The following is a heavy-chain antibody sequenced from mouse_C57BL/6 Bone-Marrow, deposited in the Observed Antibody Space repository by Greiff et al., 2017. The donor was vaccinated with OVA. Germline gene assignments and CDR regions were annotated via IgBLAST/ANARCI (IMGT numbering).Heavy chain of an antibody. CDR1: GYTFTSYW. V-gene: IGHV1-69*01. J-gene: IGHJ2*01. D-gene: IGHD2-3*01. CDR3: APGYWLDY. CDR2: IDPSDSYT. Sequence: QVQLQQSGAELVMPGASVKLSCKASGYTFTSYWMHWVKQRPGQGLEWIGEIDPSDSYTNYNQKFKGKSTLTVDKSSSTAYMQLSSLTSEDSAVYYCAPGYWLDYWGQGTTLTVSS.